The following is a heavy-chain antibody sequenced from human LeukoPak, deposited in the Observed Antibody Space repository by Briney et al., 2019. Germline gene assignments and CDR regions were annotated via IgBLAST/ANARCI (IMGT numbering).Heavy chain of an antibody. D-gene: IGHD5-24*01. CDR3: AKSGYNRFDY. J-gene: IGHJ4*02. V-gene: IGHV3-23*01. CDR2: IRGNGSGGST. CDR1: GFTFNSSA. Sequence: GGSLRLSCAASGFTFNSSAMSWVRQAPGKGLEWVSSIRGNGSGGSTSYADSVKGRFTISRDNSKNTLYLQMNSLIAEDTAVYYCAKSGYNRFDYWGQGTRVTVSS.